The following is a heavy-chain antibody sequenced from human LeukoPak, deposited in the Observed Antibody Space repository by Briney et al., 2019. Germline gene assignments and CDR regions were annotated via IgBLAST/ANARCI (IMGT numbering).Heavy chain of an antibody. V-gene: IGHV3-30*02. Sequence: GGSLRLSCAASGFTFCSYGMHWVRQAPGKGLEWVVFIRCDGRNKYYADSVKGRFTISRDNSKNTLYLQMNSLRAEDTAVYYCARETTVGAFDIWGQGTMVTVSS. J-gene: IGHJ3*02. D-gene: IGHD4-23*01. CDR3: ARETTVGAFDI. CDR1: GFTFCSYG. CDR2: IRCDGRNK.